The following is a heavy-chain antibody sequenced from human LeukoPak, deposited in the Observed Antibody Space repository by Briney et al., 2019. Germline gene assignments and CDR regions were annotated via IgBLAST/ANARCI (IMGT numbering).Heavy chain of an antibody. CDR3: ARAPKFRLVGVPKGPFDP. J-gene: IGHJ5*02. CDR2: ISSSGSTI. CDR1: GFTFSSYE. Sequence: GGSLRLSCAASGFTFSSYEMNWVRQAPGKGLEWVSYISSSGSTIYYADSVKGRFTISRDNAKNSLYLQMNSLRAEDTAVYYCARAPKFRLVGVPKGPFDPWGQGSLVTVSS. V-gene: IGHV3-48*03. D-gene: IGHD1-26*01.